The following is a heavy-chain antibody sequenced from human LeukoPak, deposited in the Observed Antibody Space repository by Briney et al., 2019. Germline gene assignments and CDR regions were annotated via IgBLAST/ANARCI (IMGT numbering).Heavy chain of an antibody. CDR3: ARDHEEYCSGGSCSRFDY. D-gene: IGHD2-15*01. CDR1: GFTFDDYA. J-gene: IGHJ4*02. Sequence: PGGCVRLSCAASGFTFDDYAMHWVRQAPGKGLEWVSGISWNSGSIGYADSVKCRFTISRDNARNSLYLQMNSLRAEDTAVYYCARDHEEYCSGGSCSRFDYWGQGTLVTVSS. CDR2: ISWNSGSI. V-gene: IGHV3-9*01.